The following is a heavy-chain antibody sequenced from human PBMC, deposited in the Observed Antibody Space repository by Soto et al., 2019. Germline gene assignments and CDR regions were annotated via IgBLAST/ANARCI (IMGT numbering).Heavy chain of an antibody. CDR1: GFTFSSYA. V-gene: IGHV3-23*01. J-gene: IGHJ5*02. Sequence: GGSLRLSCAASGFTFSSYAMSWVRQAPGKGPEWVSAISGSGGSTYYADSVKGRFTISRDNSKNTLYLQMNSLRAEDTAVYYCAKDRDTAMIGPNWFDPGGQGTLVTVSS. CDR3: AKDRDTAMIGPNWFDP. CDR2: ISGSGGST. D-gene: IGHD5-18*01.